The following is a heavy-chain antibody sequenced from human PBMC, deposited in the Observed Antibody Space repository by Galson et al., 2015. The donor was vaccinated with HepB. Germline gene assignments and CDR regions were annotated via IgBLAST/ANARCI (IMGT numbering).Heavy chain of an antibody. V-gene: IGHV3-53*01. D-gene: IGHD2-2*02. CDR1: GFTFSDYY. J-gene: IGHJ3*02. Sequence: SLRLSCAASGFTFSDYYMSWIRQAPGKGLEWVSAIYSGGSTFYTDSVKGRFTISRDTSKNTLYLQMNSLRAEDTAVFYCARELLGNCSSTSCYTSWGAFDIWGQGTMVTVSS. CDR3: ARELLGNCSSTSCYTSWGAFDI. CDR2: IYSGGST.